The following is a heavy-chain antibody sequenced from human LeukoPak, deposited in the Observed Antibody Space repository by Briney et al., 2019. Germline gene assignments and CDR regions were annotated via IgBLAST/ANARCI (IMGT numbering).Heavy chain of an antibody. V-gene: IGHV3-11*04. Sequence: GGSLRLSCAASGFTFSDYYMSWIRQAPGKGLEWVSYISSSGSTIYFADSVKGRFTISRDNAKNSLYLQMNSLRAEDTAVYYCARDCSSTSCYRYYMDVWGKGTTVTISS. CDR1: GFTFSDYY. CDR2: ISSSGSTI. CDR3: ARDCSSTSCYRYYMDV. J-gene: IGHJ6*03. D-gene: IGHD2-2*02.